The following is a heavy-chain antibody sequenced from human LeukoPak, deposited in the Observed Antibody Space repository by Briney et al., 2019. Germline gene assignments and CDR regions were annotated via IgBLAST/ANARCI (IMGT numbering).Heavy chain of an antibody. Sequence: GGSLRLSCAASGFTFSSYWMSWVRQAPGKGLEWVANMKQDGSEKYYVDSVKGRFTISRDNAKNSLYLQMNSLRAEDTAVYYCARAGKWPTDAFGIWGQGTMVTVSS. D-gene: IGHD2-8*01. CDR3: ARAGKWPTDAFGI. CDR1: GFTFSSYW. V-gene: IGHV3-7*01. CDR2: MKQDGSEK. J-gene: IGHJ3*02.